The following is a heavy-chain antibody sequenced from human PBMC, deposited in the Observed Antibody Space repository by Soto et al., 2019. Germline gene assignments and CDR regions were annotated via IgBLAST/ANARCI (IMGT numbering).Heavy chain of an antibody. CDR1: GFTFRNYA. CDR2: ISGFGDST. D-gene: IGHD3-16*01. J-gene: IGHJ4*02. V-gene: IGHV3-23*01. CDR3: AERGSYESDDYHYTN. Sequence: EVQLLESGGGLVQPGGSLRLSCAASGFTFRNYAMSWVRQAPGKGLEWVSTISGFGDSTHYAQSVKGRFAISRDNSKNTLYLQMNSLRAEDTAIYYCAERGSYESDDYHYTNWGQGTLVTVSS.